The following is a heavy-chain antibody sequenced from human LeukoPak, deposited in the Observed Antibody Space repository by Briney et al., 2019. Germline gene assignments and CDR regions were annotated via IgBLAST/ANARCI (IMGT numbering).Heavy chain of an antibody. Sequence: GGSLRLSCAASGFTFSNAWMSWVRQAPGKGLEWVGRIKSKTDGGTTDYAAPVKGRFTISRDDSKNTLYLQMNSLKAEDTAVYYCTTVPAASYYYYMDVWGKGTTVTVSS. CDR2: IKSKTDGGTT. J-gene: IGHJ6*03. D-gene: IGHD2-2*01. V-gene: IGHV3-15*01. CDR3: TTVPAASYYYYMDV. CDR1: GFTFSNAW.